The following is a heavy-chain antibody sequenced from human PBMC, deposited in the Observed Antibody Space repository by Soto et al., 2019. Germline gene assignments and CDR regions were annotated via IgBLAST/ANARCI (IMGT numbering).Heavy chain of an antibody. CDR3: ARGYSHYAH. CDR1: GGSISSDNYF. CDR2: IYYSGPS. Sequence: SETLSLTCTVSGGSISSDNYFWSWIRQPPGKGLEWIGYIYYSGPSRYNPSLESRVTISIDSSKNQVSLTLTSVTAADTAVYYCARGYSHYAHWGRGTLVTVSS. D-gene: IGHD4-4*01. J-gene: IGHJ4*02. V-gene: IGHV4-61*01.